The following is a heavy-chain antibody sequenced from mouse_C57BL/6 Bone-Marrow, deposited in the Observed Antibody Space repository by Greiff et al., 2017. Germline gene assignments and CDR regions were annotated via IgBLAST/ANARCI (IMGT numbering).Heavy chain of an antibody. CDR3: ARHYDYYAMDY. CDR1: GFTFSSYG. Sequence: EVKLMESGGDLVKPGGSLKLSCAASGFTFSSYGMSWVRQTPDKRLEWVATISSGGSYTYYPDSVQGRFTISRDNAKNTLYLQMSSLKSEDTAMYYCARHYDYYAMDYWGQGTSVTVSS. J-gene: IGHJ4*01. CDR2: ISSGGSYT. V-gene: IGHV5-6*01.